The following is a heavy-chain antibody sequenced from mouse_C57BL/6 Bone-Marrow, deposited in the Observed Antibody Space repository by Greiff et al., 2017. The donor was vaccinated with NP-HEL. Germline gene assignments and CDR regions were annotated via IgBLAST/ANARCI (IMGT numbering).Heavy chain of an antibody. J-gene: IGHJ3*01. CDR3: CYGSWFAY. D-gene: IGHD1-1*01. CDR2: IDPGTGGT. Sequence: QVQLQQSGAELVRPGASVTLSCKASGYTFTDYEMHWVKQTPVPGLEWIGAIDPGTGGTAYNQKFKGKAILTADKSSSTAYMELRSLSSEDAAVYYGCYGSWFAYGGQGTLVTVSA. V-gene: IGHV1-15*01. CDR1: GYTFTDYE.